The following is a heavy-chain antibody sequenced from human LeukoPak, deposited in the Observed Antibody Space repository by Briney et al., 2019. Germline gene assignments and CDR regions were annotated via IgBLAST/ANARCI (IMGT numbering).Heavy chain of an antibody. J-gene: IGHJ4*02. D-gene: IGHD3-3*01. CDR3: ATVPYTIFGVAKTFDY. CDR2: FDPEDGET. CDR1: GHTLTELS. Sequence: GASVKVSCKVSGHTLTELSMHWVRQAPGKGLEWMGGFDPEDGETIYAQKFQGRVTMTEDTSTDTAYMELSSLRSEDTAVYYCATVPYTIFGVAKTFDYWGQGTLVTVSS. V-gene: IGHV1-24*01.